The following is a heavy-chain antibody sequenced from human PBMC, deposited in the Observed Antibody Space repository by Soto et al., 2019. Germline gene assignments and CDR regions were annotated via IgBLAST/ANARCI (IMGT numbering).Heavy chain of an antibody. J-gene: IGHJ5*02. Sequence: QVQLQESGPGLLKPSETLSLTCTVSGGSISSYYWSWIRQPAGKGLEWIGRSYTSGSPNYNPSLRSRVTASEYTSKNQFSLKMSSVTAADTAVYYCARGPYWALRGNWFDPWGQGTLVTVSS. D-gene: IGHD1-26*01. V-gene: IGHV4-4*07. CDR2: SYTSGSP. CDR3: ARGPYWALRGNWFDP. CDR1: GGSISSYY.